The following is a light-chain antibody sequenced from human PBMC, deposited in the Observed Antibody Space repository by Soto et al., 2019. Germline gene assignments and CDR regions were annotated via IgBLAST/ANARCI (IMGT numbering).Light chain of an antibody. CDR3: QSYDSSLSALYV. CDR2: GNS. Sequence: QSALTQPPSVSGAPGQSVTISCTGSSSNIGAGYDVHWYQQLPGTAPKLLIYGNSNRPSGVPDRFSGSKSGTSASLAITGLQAEDEADYYCQSYDSSLSALYVFGTGTKLTVL. V-gene: IGLV1-40*01. CDR1: SSNIGAGYD. J-gene: IGLJ1*01.